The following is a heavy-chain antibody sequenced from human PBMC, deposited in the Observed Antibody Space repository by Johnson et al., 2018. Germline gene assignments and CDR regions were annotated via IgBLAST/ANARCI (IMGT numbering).Heavy chain of an antibody. Sequence: VQLVESGGGLVQPGGSLRLSCAASGFTVSSNYMSWVRQAPGKGLEWVSVIYTGGSTYYADSVKGRFTISRDNSKNTLFLKMNSLRPEDTAIYYCARGDYYVTVYFQHWGQGTLVTVSS. CDR1: GFTVSSNY. CDR3: ARGDYYVTVYFQH. J-gene: IGHJ1*01. CDR2: IYTGGST. D-gene: IGHD3-10*02. V-gene: IGHV3-66*02.